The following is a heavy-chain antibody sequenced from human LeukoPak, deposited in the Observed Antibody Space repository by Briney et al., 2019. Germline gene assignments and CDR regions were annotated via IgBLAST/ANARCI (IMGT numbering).Heavy chain of an antibody. D-gene: IGHD5-18*01. J-gene: IGHJ4*02. V-gene: IGHV4-39*07. Sequence: PSETLSLTCTVSGGSISSSSYYWGWIRQPPGKGLEWIGRIYTSGSTNYNPSLKSRVTMSVDTSKNQFSLKLSSVTAADTAVYYCARERRDRYSYGLPYFDYWGQGTLVTVSS. CDR2: IYTSGST. CDR1: GGSISSSSYY. CDR3: ARERRDRYSYGLPYFDY.